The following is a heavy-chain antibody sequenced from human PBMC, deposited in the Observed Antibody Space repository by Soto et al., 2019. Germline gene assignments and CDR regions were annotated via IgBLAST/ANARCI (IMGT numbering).Heavy chain of an antibody. CDR1: GGSISSGGYY. J-gene: IGHJ3*02. V-gene: IGHV4-31*03. Sequence: QVQLQESGPGLVKPSQTLSLTCTVSGGSISSGGYYWSWIRQHPGKGLEWIGYIYYSGSTYYNPSLKSRVTIAVDTSKNQFSLKLSSVTAADTAVYYCARDRAYYDILTGPRLMGAFDIWGQGTMVTVSS. CDR3: ARDRAYYDILTGPRLMGAFDI. CDR2: IYYSGST. D-gene: IGHD3-9*01.